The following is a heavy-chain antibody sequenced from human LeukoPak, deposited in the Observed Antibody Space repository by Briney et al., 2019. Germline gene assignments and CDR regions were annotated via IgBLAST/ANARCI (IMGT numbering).Heavy chain of an antibody. CDR3: ARDPETKRGRDGLDY. Sequence: GGSLRLSCAASGFTFSNDWMRWVRQAPGEWREWMACIKGDGSDKYYVDSVKGRFTISRDNAKNSMYLQMNSLRAEDTAVYYCARDPETKRGRDGLDYWGPGTLVIVSS. CDR1: GFTFSNDW. CDR2: IKGDGSDK. D-gene: IGHD1-14*01. J-gene: IGHJ4*02. V-gene: IGHV3-7*01.